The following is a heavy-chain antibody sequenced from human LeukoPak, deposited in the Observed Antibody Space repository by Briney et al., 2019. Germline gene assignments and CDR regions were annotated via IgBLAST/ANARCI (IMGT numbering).Heavy chain of an antibody. D-gene: IGHD3-3*01. V-gene: IGHV5-51*01. J-gene: IGHJ3*02. Sequence: GESLKISCKGSGYSFTSYWIGWVRQMPGKGLEWMGIIYPGDSDTRYSPSFQGQVTISADKSISTAYLQWSSLKASDTAMYYCASERRSGDWSGYQWADAFDIWGQGTMVTVSS. CDR3: ASERRSGDWSGYQWADAFDI. CDR1: GYSFTSYW. CDR2: IYPGDSDT.